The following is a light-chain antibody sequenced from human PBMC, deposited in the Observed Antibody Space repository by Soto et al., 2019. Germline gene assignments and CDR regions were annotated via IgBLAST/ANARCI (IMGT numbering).Light chain of an antibody. CDR2: GAS. Sequence: EIVMTQSPAKRSLSPGERATFSCRASQSVSSNLAWYQQKPGQAPRLLIYGASIRATGIPARFSGSGSGTEFTLTISSLKYEDFAVYYCQQYNNWTQTFGQGTKVDIK. CDR1: QSVSSN. CDR3: QQYNNWTQT. V-gene: IGKV3-15*01. J-gene: IGKJ1*01.